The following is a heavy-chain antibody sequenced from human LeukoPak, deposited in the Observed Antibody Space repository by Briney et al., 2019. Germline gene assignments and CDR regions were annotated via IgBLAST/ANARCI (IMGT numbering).Heavy chain of an antibody. D-gene: IGHD5-12*01. CDR3: ARGGIYIGYYFDY. V-gene: IGHV4-34*01. CDR2: INHSGST. Sequence: SETLSLTCAVYGGSFSGYYWSWIRQPPGKGLECIGEINHSGSTNYNPSLKSRVTISVDTSKNQFSLKLSSVTAADTAVYYCARGGIYIGYYFDYWGQGTLVTVSS. J-gene: IGHJ4*02. CDR1: GGSFSGYY.